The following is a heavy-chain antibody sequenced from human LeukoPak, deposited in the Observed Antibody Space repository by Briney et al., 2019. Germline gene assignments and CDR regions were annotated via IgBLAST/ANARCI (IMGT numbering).Heavy chain of an antibody. J-gene: IGHJ4*02. V-gene: IGHV4-39*07. CDR2: IYYSGST. CDR3: ARDRGRGSGSYYRYFDY. CDR1: GGSISSSSYY. Sequence: SETLSLTCTVSGGSISSSSYYWGWIRQPPGKGLEWIGSIYYSGSTYYNPSLKSRVTISIDTSKNQFSLKLSSVTAADTAVYYCARDRGRGSGSYYRYFDYWGQGTLVTVSS. D-gene: IGHD3-10*01.